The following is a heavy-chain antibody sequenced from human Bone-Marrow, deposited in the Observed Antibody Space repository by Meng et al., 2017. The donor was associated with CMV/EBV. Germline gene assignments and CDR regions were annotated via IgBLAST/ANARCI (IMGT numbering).Heavy chain of an antibody. CDR1: GFTLSDHY. CDR3: TKGYSGLDIYAFDV. V-gene: IGHV3-72*01. J-gene: IGHJ3*01. D-gene: IGHD1-26*01. CDR2: AGNKASRYTT. Sequence: GGSLRLSCAASGFTLSDHYMDWVRQAPGKGLEWVGRAGNKASRYTTEYAASVTGRFTFSRDDSENSMYLQMNSLKSEDTAVYYCTKGYSGLDIYAFDVWGPGTMVTVSS.